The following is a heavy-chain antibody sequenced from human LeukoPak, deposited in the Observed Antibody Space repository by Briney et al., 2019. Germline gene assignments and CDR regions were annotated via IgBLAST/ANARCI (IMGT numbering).Heavy chain of an antibody. CDR3: ARARYSYGSNFDY. Sequence: SETLSLTCTVSGGPISSGDYYWSWIRQPPGKGLEWIGYIYYSGSTYYNPSLKSRVTISVDTSKNQFSLKLSSVTAADTAVYYCARARYSYGSNFDYWGQGTLVTVSS. CDR2: IYYSGST. V-gene: IGHV4-30-4*01. J-gene: IGHJ4*02. CDR1: GGPISSGDYY. D-gene: IGHD5-18*01.